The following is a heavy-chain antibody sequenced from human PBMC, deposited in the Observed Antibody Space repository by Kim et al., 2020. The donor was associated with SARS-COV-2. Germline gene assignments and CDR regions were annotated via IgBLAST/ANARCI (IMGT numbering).Heavy chain of an antibody. Sequence: GGSLRLSCAASGFTFSNAWMSWVRQAPGKGLEWVGRIKSKTDGGTTDYAAPVKGRFTISRDDSKNTLYLQMNSLKTEDTAVYYCTQSVYGDPNADYWGQGTLVTVSS. J-gene: IGHJ4*02. D-gene: IGHD4-17*01. CDR1: GFTFSNAW. CDR2: IKSKTDGGTT. CDR3: TQSVYGDPNADY. V-gene: IGHV3-15*01.